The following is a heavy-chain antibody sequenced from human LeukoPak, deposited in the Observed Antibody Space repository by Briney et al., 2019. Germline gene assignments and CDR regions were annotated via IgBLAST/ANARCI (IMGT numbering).Heavy chain of an antibody. CDR3: ARDLAAHTIE. CDR1: GFTLSSYS. Sequence: GGSLRLSCAASGFTLSSYSMNWVRQAPGKGLEWVSYISSSSSTIYYADSVKGRFTISRDSAKNSLYLQMNSLRAEDTGVYYCARDLAAHTIEWGQGTLVTVSS. CDR2: ISSSSSTI. D-gene: IGHD3-3*01. V-gene: IGHV3-48*01. J-gene: IGHJ4*02.